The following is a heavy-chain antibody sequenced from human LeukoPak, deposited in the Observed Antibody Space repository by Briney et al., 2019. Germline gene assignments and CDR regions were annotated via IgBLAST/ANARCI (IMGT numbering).Heavy chain of an antibody. V-gene: IGHV4-34*01. CDR3: ARGYDSSGYVYYYYYMDV. CDR1: GGSFSGYY. J-gene: IGHJ6*03. CDR2: MNHPGST. Sequence: SETLSLTCAVFGGSFSGYYWSWIRQPPGKGLEWIGEMNHPGSTNFNPSLKSRVTISVDTSKNQFSPKLSSVTAADTAVYYSARGYDSSGYVYYYYYMDVWGKGTTVTVSS. D-gene: IGHD3-22*01.